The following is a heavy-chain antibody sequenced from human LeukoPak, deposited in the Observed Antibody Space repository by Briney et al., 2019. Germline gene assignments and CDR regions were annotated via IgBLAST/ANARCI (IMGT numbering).Heavy chain of an antibody. Sequence: GGSLRLSCAASAFTFSSYWMHWVRQAPGKGLVWVSRINSDGSSTSYADFVKGRFTISRDNAKNTLYLQMNSLRAEDTVVYYCARDHRGSGSRYYYYYMDVWGKGTTVTISS. V-gene: IGHV3-74*01. D-gene: IGHD3-10*01. CDR2: INSDGSST. CDR1: AFTFSSYW. J-gene: IGHJ6*03. CDR3: ARDHRGSGSRYYYYYMDV.